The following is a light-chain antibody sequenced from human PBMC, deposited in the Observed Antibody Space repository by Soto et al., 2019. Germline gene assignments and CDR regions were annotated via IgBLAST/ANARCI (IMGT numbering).Light chain of an antibody. CDR3: QQYMSSVT. Sequence: EVVLTQSPGSLSLSPGQRATLSCRASQSVDSTFFAWYQKKPGQAHRLLIYGASKRATGIPDRFSGSGSWTDFTRIISRLEPEDFAVYYCQQYMSSVTFGQGTKVEIK. J-gene: IGKJ1*01. CDR2: GAS. CDR1: QSVDSTF. V-gene: IGKV3-20*01.